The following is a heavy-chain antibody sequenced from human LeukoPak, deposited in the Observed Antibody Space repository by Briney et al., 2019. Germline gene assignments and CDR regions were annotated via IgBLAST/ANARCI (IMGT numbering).Heavy chain of an antibody. CDR2: IYTSGST. CDR1: GGSISSYY. V-gene: IGHV4-4*07. CDR3: ARVSTKSAAASP. J-gene: IGHJ5*02. Sequence: SGTLSLTCTVSGGSISSYYWSWIRQPAGKGLEWIGRIYTSGSTNYNPSLKSRVTMSVDTSKNQFSLKLSSVTAADTAVYYCARVSTKSAAASPWGQGTLVTVSS. D-gene: IGHD1-26*01.